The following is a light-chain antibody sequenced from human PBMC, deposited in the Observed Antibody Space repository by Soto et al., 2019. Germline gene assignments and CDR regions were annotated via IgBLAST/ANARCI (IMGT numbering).Light chain of an antibody. CDR3: TSYTINTTLV. V-gene: IGLV2-14*01. CDR2: EVS. CDR1: SSDVGGYNY. Sequence: QSALTQPASVSGSPGQSITISCTGTSSDVGGYNYVSWYQQPPGKAPKLMIFEVSNRPSGISNRFSGSKSGDTAALTISGLQAEDEADYYCTSYTINTTLVFGGGTKLTVL. J-gene: IGLJ3*02.